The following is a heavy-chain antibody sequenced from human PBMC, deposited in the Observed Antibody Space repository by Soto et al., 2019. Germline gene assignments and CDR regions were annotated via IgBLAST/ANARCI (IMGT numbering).Heavy chain of an antibody. CDR2: ISGRGGST. CDR3: AIRYTNYGGNSESGY. J-gene: IGHJ4*02. D-gene: IGHD4-17*01. CDR1: GFTFSSYA. V-gene: IGHV3-23*01. Sequence: GGSLRLSCAASGFTFSSYAMSWVRQAPGKGLEWVSAISGRGGSTYYAASVKGRFTISRDNSKNTLYLQMNSLRAEDTAVYYCAIRYTNYGGNSESGYWGQGTLVTVSS.